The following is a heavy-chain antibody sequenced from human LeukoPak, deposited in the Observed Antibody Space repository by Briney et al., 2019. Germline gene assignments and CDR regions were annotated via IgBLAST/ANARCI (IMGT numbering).Heavy chain of an antibody. D-gene: IGHD3-3*02. J-gene: IGHJ4*02. CDR3: ARDGRGIAFLSDTGGFDY. Sequence: GGSLRLSCAASGFTFSSYSMNWVRQAPGKGLEWVSSISSSSSYIYYADSVKGRFTISRDNAKNSLYLQMNSLRAEDTAVYYCARDGRGIAFLSDTGGFDYWGQGTLVTVSS. CDR1: GFTFSSYS. CDR2: ISSSSSYI. V-gene: IGHV3-21*01.